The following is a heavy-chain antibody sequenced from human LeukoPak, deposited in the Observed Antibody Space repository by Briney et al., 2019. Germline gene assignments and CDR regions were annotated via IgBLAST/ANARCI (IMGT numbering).Heavy chain of an antibody. J-gene: IGHJ6*03. CDR2: INWNGGST. CDR3: ARARLHYGSGTQRRYYMDV. CDR1: GFTFDDYG. D-gene: IGHD3-10*01. V-gene: IGHV3-20*04. Sequence: GGSLRLSCAASGFTFDDYGMSWVRQAPGKGLEWVSGINWNGGSTGYADSVKGRFTISRDNAKNSLYLQMNSLRAEDTALYYCARARLHYGSGTQRRYYMDVWGKGTTVTVSS.